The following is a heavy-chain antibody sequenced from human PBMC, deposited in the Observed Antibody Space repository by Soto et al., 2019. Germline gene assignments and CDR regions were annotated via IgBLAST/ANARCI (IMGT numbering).Heavy chain of an antibody. Sequence: SVKVSCKASGGTFSSYAISWVRQAPGQGLEWMGGIIPIFGTANYAQKFQGGVTITADESTSTAYMELSGLRSEDTAVYYCARENFDWYYYFDYWGQGTLVTVSS. J-gene: IGHJ4*02. CDR2: IIPIFGTA. V-gene: IGHV1-69*13. CDR1: GGTFSSYA. D-gene: IGHD3-9*01. CDR3: ARENFDWYYYFDY.